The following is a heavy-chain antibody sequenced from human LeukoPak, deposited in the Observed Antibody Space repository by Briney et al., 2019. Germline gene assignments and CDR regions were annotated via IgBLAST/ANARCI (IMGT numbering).Heavy chain of an antibody. Sequence: ASVKVSCKASGYTFTSYDINWVRQATGQGLEWMGWMNPNSGNTGYAQKFQGRVTITRNTSISTAYMELSSLRSEDTAVYYCARRRGYSGYDDAFDIWGQGTMVTVSS. J-gene: IGHJ3*02. V-gene: IGHV1-8*03. CDR3: ARRRGYSGYDDAFDI. CDR2: MNPNSGNT. D-gene: IGHD5-12*01. CDR1: GYTFTSYD.